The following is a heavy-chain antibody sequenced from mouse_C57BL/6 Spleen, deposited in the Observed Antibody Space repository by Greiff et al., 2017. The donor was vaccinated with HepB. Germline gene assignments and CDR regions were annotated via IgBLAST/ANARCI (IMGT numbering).Heavy chain of an antibody. V-gene: IGHV2-2*01. J-gene: IGHJ4*01. CDR1: GFSLTSYG. CDR2: IWSGGST. Sequence: VKLVESGPGLVQPSQSLSITCTVSGFSLTSYGVHWVRQSPGKGLEWLGVIWSGGSTDYNAAFISRLSISKDNSKSQVFFKMNSLKADDTAIYYCASYYDQRRYDAMDYWGQGTSVTVSS. D-gene: IGHD2-4*01. CDR3: ASYYDQRRYDAMDY.